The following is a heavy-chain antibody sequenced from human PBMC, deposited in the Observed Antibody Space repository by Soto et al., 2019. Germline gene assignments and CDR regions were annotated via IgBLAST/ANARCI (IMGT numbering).Heavy chain of an antibody. D-gene: IGHD3-10*01. CDR1: GYTLTELS. CDR2: FGPEDGET. J-gene: IGHJ4*02. CDR3: ATVFGDPFDY. Sequence: ASVKVSCKVSGYTLTELSMHWVRQAPGKGPEWMGGFGPEDGETIYAQKFQGRVTMTEDTSTDTAYMELSSLRSEDTAVYYRATVFGDPFDYWGQGTLVTVSS. V-gene: IGHV1-24*01.